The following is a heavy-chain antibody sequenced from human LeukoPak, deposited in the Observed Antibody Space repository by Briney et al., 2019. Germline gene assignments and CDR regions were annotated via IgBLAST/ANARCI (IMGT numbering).Heavy chain of an antibody. CDR1: GFTFSSYG. J-gene: IGHJ3*02. CDR2: ISGSGGST. V-gene: IGHV3-23*01. Sequence: GGSLRLSCAASGFTFSSYGMSWGRQAPGGGLEWGSGISGSGGSTYYADSVKGRFTISRDKSKNTLYLQMNSLRAEDTAVYYCAKDRRGGSYYPDAFDIWGQGTMVTVSS. D-gene: IGHD1-26*01. CDR3: AKDRRGGSYYPDAFDI.